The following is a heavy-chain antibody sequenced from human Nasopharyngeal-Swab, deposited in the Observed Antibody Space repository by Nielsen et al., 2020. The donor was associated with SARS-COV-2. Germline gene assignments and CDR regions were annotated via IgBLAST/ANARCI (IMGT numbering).Heavy chain of an antibody. Sequence: SETLSLTCTVSGGSISSYYWSWIRQPPGQGLEWIGYIYYSGSTNYNPSLKSRVTISVDTSKNQFSLKLSSVTAADTAVYYCARQLDYYDSSGYYLRYFDYWGQGTLVTVSS. J-gene: IGHJ4*02. CDR2: IYYSGST. CDR3: ARQLDYYDSSGYYLRYFDY. V-gene: IGHV4-59*08. D-gene: IGHD3-22*01. CDR1: GGSISSYY.